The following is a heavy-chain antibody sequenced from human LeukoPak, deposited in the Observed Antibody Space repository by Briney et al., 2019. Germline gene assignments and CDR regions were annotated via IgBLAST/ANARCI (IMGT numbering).Heavy chain of an antibody. CDR1: GGSISSSSYY. J-gene: IGHJ5*02. V-gene: IGHV4-39*01. CDR2: IYYSGST. Sequence: AETLSLTCTVSGGSISSSSYYWGWIRQPPGKGLEWIGGIYYSGSTYYNPSLKSRVTISVDTSKNQFSLKLSSVTAADTAVYSCARVYCSTSCYRAEGWFDPWGQGTLVIVSS. CDR3: ARVYCSTSCYRAEGWFDP. D-gene: IGHD2-2*02.